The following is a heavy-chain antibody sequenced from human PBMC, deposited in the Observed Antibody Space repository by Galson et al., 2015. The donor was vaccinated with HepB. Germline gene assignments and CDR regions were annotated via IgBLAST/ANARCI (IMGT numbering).Heavy chain of an antibody. CDR3: VRCVAAAGADWFDP. CDR2: MAPNSGRT. V-gene: IGHV1-8*01. Sequence: QSGAEVKKPGESLKISCKASGYPFTGFDINWVRQAPGQGLEWVGWMAPNSGRTGYAQKFQGRVALTRNTSRSTAYLEMTSLTSEDTAVYYCVRCVAAAGADWFDPWGHGTLVSVSS. J-gene: IGHJ5*02. D-gene: IGHD6-25*01. CDR1: GYPFTGFD.